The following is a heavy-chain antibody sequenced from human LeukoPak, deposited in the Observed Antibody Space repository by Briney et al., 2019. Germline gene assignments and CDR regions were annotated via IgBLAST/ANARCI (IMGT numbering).Heavy chain of an antibody. D-gene: IGHD1-26*01. CDR3: ATIPKWVVGALDY. CDR2: ISSSSSTI. V-gene: IGHV3-48*01. Sequence: PGGSLRLSCAASGFTFSSYSMNWVRQAPGKGLEWVSYISSSSSTIYYADSVKGRFTISRDNAKNSLYLQMNSLRAEDTAVYYCATIPKWVVGALDYWGQGTLVTVSS. J-gene: IGHJ4*02. CDR1: GFTFSSYS.